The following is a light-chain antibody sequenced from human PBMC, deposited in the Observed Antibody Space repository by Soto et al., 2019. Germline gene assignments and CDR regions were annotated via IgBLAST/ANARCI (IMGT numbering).Light chain of an antibody. CDR3: QQRSDSIP. J-gene: IGKJ5*01. CDR2: DAS. V-gene: IGKV3-11*01. CDR1: HSVTTH. Sequence: GFKQSAYTLSLYQGERATLSCWASHSVTTHLAWFQQRPGQTPRLLIYDASTRAPGIPARFSGRGSGADFTLTISSLEPEDFAVYYCQQRSDSIPFGQGTLLEIK.